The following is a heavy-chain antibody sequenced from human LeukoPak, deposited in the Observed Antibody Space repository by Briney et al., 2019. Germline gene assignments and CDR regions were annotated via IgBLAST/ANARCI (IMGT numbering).Heavy chain of an antibody. D-gene: IGHD1-26*01. CDR3: AKGGISGSYYLSYFDS. CDR1: GFTFGSYG. CDR2: ISDDGSTE. J-gene: IGHJ4*02. Sequence: PGGSLRLSCAASGFTFGSYGMHWVRQAPGKGLEWVTYISDDGSTEYYSDSVRGRFTISRDNSKNTLYLQMNSLRTEDTAVFYCAKGGISGSYYLSYFDSWGQGTLVTVSS. V-gene: IGHV3-30*02.